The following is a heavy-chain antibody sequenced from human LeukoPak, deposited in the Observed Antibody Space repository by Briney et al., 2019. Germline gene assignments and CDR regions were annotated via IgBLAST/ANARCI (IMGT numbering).Heavy chain of an antibody. V-gene: IGHV4-39*07. D-gene: IGHD6-6*01. CDR3: ARDNPTRRYSSSSVYYYYMDV. CDR1: GGSISSSSYY. CDR2: IYYSGST. Sequence: SETLSLTCTVSGGSISSSSYYWGWIRQPPGKGLEWIGSIYYSGSTYYNPSLKSRVTISVDTSKNQFSLKLSSVTAADTAVYYCARDNPTRRYSSSSVYYYYMDVWGKGTTVTVSS. J-gene: IGHJ6*03.